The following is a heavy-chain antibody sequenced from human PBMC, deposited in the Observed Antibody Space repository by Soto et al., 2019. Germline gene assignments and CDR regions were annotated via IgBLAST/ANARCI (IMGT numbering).Heavy chain of an antibody. J-gene: IGHJ4*02. Sequence: SETLSLTCSVSGVSISSYFWSWIRQPPWRGLEWIGYTYHRCSTNYSPSLKSRVAISLDTSENQFSLKVNSVTAADTALYSCARIGGYHRRLYYWGQGTPVTVSA. CDR2: TYHRCST. CDR1: GVSISSYF. CDR3: ARIGGYHRRLYY. V-gene: IGHV4-59*01. D-gene: IGHD3-16*02.